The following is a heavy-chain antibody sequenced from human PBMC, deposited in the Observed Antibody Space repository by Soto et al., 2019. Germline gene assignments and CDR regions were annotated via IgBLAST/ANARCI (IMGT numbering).Heavy chain of an antibody. J-gene: IGHJ5*02. Sequence: GASVKVSCKASGGTFSSYAISWVRQAPGQGLEWMGGIIPIFGTANYAQKLQGRVTMTTDTSTSTAYMELRSLRSDDTAVYYCARGLLWFGELSPGSKHAGGWFDPWGQGTLVTVPS. V-gene: IGHV1-69*05. D-gene: IGHD3-10*01. CDR3: ARGLLWFGELSPGSKHAGGWFDP. CDR2: IIPIFGTA. CDR1: GGTFSSYA.